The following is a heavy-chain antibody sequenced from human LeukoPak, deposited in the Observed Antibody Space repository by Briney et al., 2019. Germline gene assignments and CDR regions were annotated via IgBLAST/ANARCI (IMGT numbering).Heavy chain of an antibody. D-gene: IGHD3-10*01. V-gene: IGHV3-66*01. CDR2: VYTGGTT. CDR1: GFTFSDYW. CDR3: AREPWAAGGRWFDP. J-gene: IGHJ5*02. Sequence: QPGGSLRLSCAASGFTFSDYWMSWVRQAPGKGLEWVSVVYTGGTTYYADSVKGRFTISRDNSKNTLYLQMNSLRAEDTAVYYCAREPWAAGGRWFDPWGQGTLVTVSS.